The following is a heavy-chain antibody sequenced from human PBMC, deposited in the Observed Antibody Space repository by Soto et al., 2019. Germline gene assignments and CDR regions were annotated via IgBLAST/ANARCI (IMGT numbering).Heavy chain of an antibody. CDR2: INHSGST. D-gene: IGHD3-10*01. Sequence: SETLSLTCAVYGGSFSGYYWSWIRQPPGKGLEWIGEINHSGSTNYNPSLKSRVTISVDTSKNQFSLKLSSVTAADTAVYYCARGGSGSYPSVVPNGMDVWGQGTTVTV. CDR3: ARGGSGSYPSVVPNGMDV. V-gene: IGHV4-34*01. CDR1: GGSFSGYY. J-gene: IGHJ6*02.